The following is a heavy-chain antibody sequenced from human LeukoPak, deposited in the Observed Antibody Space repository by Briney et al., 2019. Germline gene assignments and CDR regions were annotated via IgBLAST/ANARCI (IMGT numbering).Heavy chain of an antibody. CDR3: ARVTTSGSYKFDY. CDR1: GITFSSYS. J-gene: IGHJ4*02. Sequence: GGSLRLSCAASGITFSSYSFNWVRQAPGKGLEWVSYISSTSDFIYYADSVKGRFTISRDNARNSLYLQMNSLRGEDTAVYYCARVTTSGSYKFDYWGQGTLVTVSS. D-gene: IGHD3-10*01. V-gene: IGHV3-21*05. CDR2: ISSTSDFI.